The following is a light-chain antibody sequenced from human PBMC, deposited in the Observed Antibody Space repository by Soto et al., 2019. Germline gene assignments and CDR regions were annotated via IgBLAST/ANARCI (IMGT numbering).Light chain of an antibody. CDR3: QSYDNSMSVYV. CDR2: GNS. Sequence: QSVLSQPPSVSGAPGQRVTISCTGSSANIGAHYDVHWYQQLPGTAPKLLIYGNSNRPSRVPDRFSGSKSGTSASLATTGLLAEDEADYYCQSYDNSMSVYVFGPGTKGTVL. V-gene: IGLV1-40*01. J-gene: IGLJ1*01. CDR1: SANIGAHYD.